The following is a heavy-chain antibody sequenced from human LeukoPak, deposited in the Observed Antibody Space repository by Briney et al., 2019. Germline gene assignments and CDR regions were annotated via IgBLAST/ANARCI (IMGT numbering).Heavy chain of an antibody. CDR3: ARDSGSSYYFDY. D-gene: IGHD1-26*01. CDR1: GFTFSDYY. Sequence: GGSLRLSCAASGFTFSDYYRSWIRQAPGKGLEWVSYISSSSSYTNYADSVKGRFTISRDNAKNSLYLQMNSLRAEDAAVYYCARDSGSSYYFDYWGQGTLVTVSS. V-gene: IGHV3-11*05. J-gene: IGHJ4*02. CDR2: ISSSSSYT.